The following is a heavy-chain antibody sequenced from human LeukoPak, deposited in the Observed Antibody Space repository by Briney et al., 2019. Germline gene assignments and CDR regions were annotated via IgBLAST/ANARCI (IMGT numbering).Heavy chain of an antibody. D-gene: IGHD3-10*01. V-gene: IGHV4-39*07. CDR2: IYYSGST. CDR3: ARLVRYGSGKAWFDP. J-gene: IGHJ5*02. Sequence: SETLSLTCTVSGGSISSSSYYWGWIRQPPGKGLEWIGSIYYSGSTYYNPSLKSRVTISVDTSKNQFSLKLSSVTAADTAVYYCARLVRYGSGKAWFDPWGQGTLVTVSS. CDR1: GGSISSSSYY.